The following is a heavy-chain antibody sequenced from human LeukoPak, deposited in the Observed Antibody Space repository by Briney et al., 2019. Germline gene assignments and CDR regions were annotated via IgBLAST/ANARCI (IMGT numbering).Heavy chain of an antibody. J-gene: IGHJ3*02. CDR3: ARHPKWELQSKGAFDI. CDR1: GFTFDDSG. Sequence: GGSLRLSCAASGFTFDDSGMSWVRQGPGKGLEWVSDINWNGGGPVYAGSVKGRFTISRDNAKNSLYVQMNSLRAEDTALYYCARHPKWELQSKGAFDIWGQGTMVTVSS. D-gene: IGHD1-26*01. V-gene: IGHV3-20*04. CDR2: INWNGGGP.